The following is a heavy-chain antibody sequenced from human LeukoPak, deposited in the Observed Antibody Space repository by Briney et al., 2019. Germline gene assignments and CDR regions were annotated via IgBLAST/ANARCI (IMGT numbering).Heavy chain of an antibody. CDR3: ARSISSYDFWSGYAFDI. Sequence: KPSETLSLTCTVSSGSISSSSYYWGWIRQPPGKGLEWIGSIYYSGSTYYNPSLKSRVTISVDTSKNQFSLKLSSVTAADTAVYYCARSISSYDFWSGYAFDIWGQGTMVTVSS. CDR1: SGSISSSSYY. D-gene: IGHD3-3*01. V-gene: IGHV4-39*01. CDR2: IYYSGST. J-gene: IGHJ3*02.